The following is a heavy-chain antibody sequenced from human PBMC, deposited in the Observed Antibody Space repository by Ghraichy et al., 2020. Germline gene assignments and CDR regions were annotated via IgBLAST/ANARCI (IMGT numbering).Heavy chain of an antibody. V-gene: IGHV3-23*01. D-gene: IGHD2-8*02. J-gene: IGHJ3*02. CDR2: ITGSGDNT. Sequence: LSLTCAASGFTFSSYAMGWVRQAPGKGLEWVSAITGSGDNTQYADSVKGRFTFSRDNSKNTLYLQLSSLRAEDTAVYYCAKYSSHWWNDVLDIWGQGTMVTVSS. CDR1: GFTFSSYA. CDR3: AKYSSHWWNDVLDI.